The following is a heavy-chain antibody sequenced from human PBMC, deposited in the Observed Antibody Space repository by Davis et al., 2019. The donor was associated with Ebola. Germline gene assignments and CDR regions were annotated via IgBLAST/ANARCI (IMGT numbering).Heavy chain of an antibody. V-gene: IGHV1-2*04. D-gene: IGHD2-15*01. Sequence: ASVKVSCKASGYTFTGYYMHWVRQAPGQGLEWMGWINPNSGGTNYAQKFQGWVTMTRDTPISTAYMELSRLRSDDTAVYYCARDRGCSGGSCYYFDYWGQGTLVTVSS. CDR1: GYTFTGYY. J-gene: IGHJ4*02. CDR3: ARDRGCSGGSCYYFDY. CDR2: INPNSGGT.